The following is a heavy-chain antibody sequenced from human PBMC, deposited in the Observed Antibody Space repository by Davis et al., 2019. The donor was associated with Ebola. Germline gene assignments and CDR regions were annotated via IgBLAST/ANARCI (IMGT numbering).Heavy chain of an antibody. D-gene: IGHD3-3*01. CDR1: GFTSGCCA. CDR3: ARDPSTIFGEGGFDY. Sequence: GESLKISCTASGFTSGCCAMNWVRQAPGKGLEWVSGIGSSSNGRHYADSVKGRFTISRDNSKNTLFLQMNSLRAEDTAVYYCARDPSTIFGEGGFDYWGQGTLVTVSS. CDR2: IGSSSNGR. J-gene: IGHJ4*02. V-gene: IGHV3-23*05.